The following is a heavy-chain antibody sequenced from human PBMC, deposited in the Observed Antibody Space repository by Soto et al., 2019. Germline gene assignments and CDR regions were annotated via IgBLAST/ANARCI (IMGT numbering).Heavy chain of an antibody. D-gene: IGHD6-6*01. J-gene: IGHJ5*02. CDR3: ARGDSSSGLDP. Sequence: QGQVVQSGTEVKKPGASVKVSCKASGYTFTNYGISWVRQAPGQGLEWMGWISAYNGNTNYAQIFQGRVTLTTDTSTTTAYMELRSLRSDDTAVYYCARGDSSSGLDPWGQGTLVTVAS. CDR2: ISAYNGNT. V-gene: IGHV1-18*01. CDR1: GYTFTNYG.